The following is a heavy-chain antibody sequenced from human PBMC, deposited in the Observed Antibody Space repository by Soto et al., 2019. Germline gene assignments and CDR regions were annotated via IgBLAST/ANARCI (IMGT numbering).Heavy chain of an antibody. V-gene: IGHV1-18*04. CDR3: ARDLYGSGSYMD. Sequence: ASVKVSCKASGYTFTSYGISWVRQAPGQGLEWMGWISAYNGNTNYAQKLQGRVTMTTDTSASTAYMELRSPRSDDTAVYYCARDLYGSGSYMDWGQGTLVTVSS. D-gene: IGHD3-10*01. CDR1: GYTFTSYG. CDR2: ISAYNGNT. J-gene: IGHJ4*02.